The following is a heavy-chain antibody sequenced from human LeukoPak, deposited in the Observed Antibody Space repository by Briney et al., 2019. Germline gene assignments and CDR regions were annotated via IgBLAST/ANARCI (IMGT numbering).Heavy chain of an antibody. D-gene: IGHD2-21*02. V-gene: IGHV5-51*01. CDR1: GYSFTSYW. CDR3: ARHPPCGGDCFDAFGI. J-gene: IGHJ3*02. Sequence: GESLKISCKGSGYSFTSYWIGWVRQMPGKGLEWMGIIYPGDSDTRYSPSFQGQVTISADKSISTAYLQWSSLKASDTAMYYCARHPPCGGDCFDAFGIWGQGTMVTVSS. CDR2: IYPGDSDT.